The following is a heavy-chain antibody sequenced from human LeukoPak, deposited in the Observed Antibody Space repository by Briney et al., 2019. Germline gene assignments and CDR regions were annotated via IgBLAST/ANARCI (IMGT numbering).Heavy chain of an antibody. V-gene: IGHV1-46*01. CDR2: INPNGGST. D-gene: IGHD2-8*02. J-gene: IGHJ5*02. Sequence: ASVKVSCKASGYTFTSNYMHWVRQAPGQGLEWMGIINPNGGSTNYAQKFQGRVTLTRDMSTSTVYMELSSLRSEDTAVYYCARGGSTGPHRFDPWGQGTLVTVSS. CDR3: ARGGSTGPHRFDP. CDR1: GYTFTSNY.